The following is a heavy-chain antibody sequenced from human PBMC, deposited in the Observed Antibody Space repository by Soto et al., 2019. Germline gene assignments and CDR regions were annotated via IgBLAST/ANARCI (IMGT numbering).Heavy chain of an antibody. CDR2: INAGNGNT. CDR3: ARAPGGPGIAEY. V-gene: IGHV1-3*01. J-gene: IGHJ4*02. D-gene: IGHD6-13*01. CDR1: TSNS. Sequence: TSNSRRWLCHAPGQRLEWMGWINAGNGNTKYSQKFQGRVTITRDTSASTAYMELSSLRSEDTAVYYCARAPGGPGIAEYWGQGTLVTVSS.